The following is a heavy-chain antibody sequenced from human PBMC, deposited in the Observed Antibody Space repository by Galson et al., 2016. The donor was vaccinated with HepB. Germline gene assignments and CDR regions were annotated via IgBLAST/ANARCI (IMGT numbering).Heavy chain of an antibody. D-gene: IGHD3-3*01. CDR3: AISSGDFSTNWEIRFHLDY. Sequence: SVKVSCKASGYTFTSYYMHWVRQAPGQGLEWMGMINPTAGTTSYAQKFQGRVTMTRDTSTSTVYMELGSLRSEDTAVFYCAISSGDFSTNWEIRFHLDYWGQGTLVIVSS. V-gene: IGHV1-46*01. CDR1: GYTFTSYY. J-gene: IGHJ4*02. CDR2: INPTAGTT.